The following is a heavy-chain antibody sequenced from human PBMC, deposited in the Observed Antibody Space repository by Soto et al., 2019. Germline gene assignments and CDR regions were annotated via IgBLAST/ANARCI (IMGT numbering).Heavy chain of an antibody. CDR1: GNTFTSYY. J-gene: IGHJ4*02. CDR2: INPSGGST. Sequence: ASVTVSCKASGNTFTSYYMHRVRQAPGQGLEWMGIINPSGGSTSYAQKFQGRVTMTSDTSTSTVYMELSSLRSEDTAVYYCARNWYYASCDFDYWGQGTLVTVS. V-gene: IGHV1-46*01. D-gene: IGHD1-7*01. CDR3: ARNWYYASCDFDY.